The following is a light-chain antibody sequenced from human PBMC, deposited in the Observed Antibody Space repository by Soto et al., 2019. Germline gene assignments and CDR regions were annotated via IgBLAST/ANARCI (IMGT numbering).Light chain of an antibody. Sequence: EIVMTQSPVTLSVSPGERATLSCRASHDIRSDLAWYQQKPGQAPRLLMYGASIRATGIPARFSGSGSGTDFTLTISSLQSEDLAVYYCQQYINWTFGQGTKVDSK. V-gene: IGKV3-15*01. CDR2: GAS. CDR1: HDIRSD. J-gene: IGKJ1*01. CDR3: QQYINWT.